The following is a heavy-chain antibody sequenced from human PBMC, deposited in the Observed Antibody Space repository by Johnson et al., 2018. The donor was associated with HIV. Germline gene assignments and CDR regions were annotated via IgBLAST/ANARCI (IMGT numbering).Heavy chain of an antibody. Sequence: QLVESGGGLVKPGGSLRLSCAASGFTVSSNYMSWVRQAPGKGLEWVSVIYSGGSTYYTDSVKGRFTTSRDNSKNTVYLQMNSLRAEDTAVYYCARGGWGDAFDIWGQGTMVTVSS. CDR1: GFTVSSNY. D-gene: IGHD3-16*01. CDR3: ARGGWGDAFDI. J-gene: IGHJ3*02. V-gene: IGHV3-66*01. CDR2: IYSGGST.